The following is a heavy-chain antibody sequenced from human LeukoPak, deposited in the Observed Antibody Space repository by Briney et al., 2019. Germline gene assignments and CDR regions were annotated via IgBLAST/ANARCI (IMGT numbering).Heavy chain of an antibody. CDR3: ARAGGQQLVLDDAFDI. CDR2: ISSSGSTI. D-gene: IGHD6-13*01. CDR1: GFTFSSYE. Sequence: GGSLRLSCAASGFTFSSYEMNWVRQAPGKGLEWVSYISSSGSTIYYADSVKGRFTISRDNAKNSLYLQMNSLRAEDTAVYYCARAGGQQLVLDDAFDIWGQGTMVTVSP. V-gene: IGHV3-48*03. J-gene: IGHJ3*02.